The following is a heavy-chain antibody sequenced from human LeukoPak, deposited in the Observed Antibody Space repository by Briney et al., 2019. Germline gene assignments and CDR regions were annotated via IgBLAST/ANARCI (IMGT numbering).Heavy chain of an antibody. CDR1: GYTFTSYY. D-gene: IGHD4-17*01. J-gene: IGHJ4*02. Sequence: ASVKVSCKASGYTFTSYYMHWVRQAPGQGLEWMGIINPSGGSTSYAQKFQGRVTMTRDTSISTAYMELSRLRSDDTAVYYCARVTDDYGDYVTFDYWGQGTLVTVSS. V-gene: IGHV1-46*01. CDR2: INPSGGST. CDR3: ARVTDDYGDYVTFDY.